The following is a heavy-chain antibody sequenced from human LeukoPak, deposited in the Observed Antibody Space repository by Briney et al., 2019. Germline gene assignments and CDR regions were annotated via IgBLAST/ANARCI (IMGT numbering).Heavy chain of an antibody. CDR2: ISSSSSYI. J-gene: IGHJ4*02. D-gene: IGHD3-9*01. Sequence: PGGSLRLSCAASGFTFSSYSMNWVRQAPGKGLEWVSSISSSSSYIYYADSVKGRFTISRDNAKNSLYLQMNSLRAEDTAVYYCARGDYDILTGYPTPLDYWGQGTLVTVSS. CDR1: GFTFSSYS. V-gene: IGHV3-21*01. CDR3: ARGDYDILTGYPTPLDY.